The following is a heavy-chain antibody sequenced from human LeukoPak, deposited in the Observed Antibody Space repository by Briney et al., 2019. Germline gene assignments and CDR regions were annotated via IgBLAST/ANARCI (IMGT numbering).Heavy chain of an antibody. CDR1: GFTFSSYW. CDR2: IKQDGSEK. D-gene: IGHD5-12*01. CDR3: ASGGGYSDYVGY. J-gene: IGHJ4*02. V-gene: IGHV3-7*03. Sequence: GGSLRLSCAASGFTFSSYWMSWVRQAPGKGLEWVANIKQDGSEKYYVDSVKGRFTVSRDNAKNSLYLQMNSLRAEDTAVYYCASGGGYSDYVGYWGQGTLVTVSS.